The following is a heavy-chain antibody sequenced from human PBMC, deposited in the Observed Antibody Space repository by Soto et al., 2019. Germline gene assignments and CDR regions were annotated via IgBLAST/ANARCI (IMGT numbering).Heavy chain of an antibody. D-gene: IGHD3-22*01. CDR1: GFTFSSYG. CDR3: ARTSGNYYDSSGYVPDY. J-gene: IGHJ4*02. Sequence: GGSLRLSCAASGFTFSSYGMHWVRQAPGKGLEWVAVIWYDGSNKYYADSVKGRFTISRDNSKNTLYLQMNSLRAEDTAVYYCARTSGNYYDSSGYVPDYWGQGTLVTVSS. V-gene: IGHV3-33*01. CDR2: IWYDGSNK.